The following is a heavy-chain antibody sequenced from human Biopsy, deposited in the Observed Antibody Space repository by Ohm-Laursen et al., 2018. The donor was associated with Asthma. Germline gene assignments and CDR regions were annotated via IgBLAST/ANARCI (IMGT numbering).Heavy chain of an antibody. D-gene: IGHD2-15*01. Sequence: SLRLSCTASGLTFRNYGMHWVRQAPGKGLEWVALISFDGSTKYFADSVKGRFTISRDNSKNTLYLQMNSLRAEDTALYYCARGDSRGNCCIFDSWGLGTLVTVSS. V-gene: IGHV3-30*03. CDR1: GLTFRNYG. J-gene: IGHJ4*02. CDR3: ARGDSRGNCCIFDS. CDR2: ISFDGSTK.